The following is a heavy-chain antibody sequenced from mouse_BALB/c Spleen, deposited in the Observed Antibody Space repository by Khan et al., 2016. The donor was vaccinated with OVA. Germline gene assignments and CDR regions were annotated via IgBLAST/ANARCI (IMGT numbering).Heavy chain of an antibody. CDR2: IYPGSGNT. CDR3: ARPYYYGSSYDTMDS. CDR1: GYTFTNYW. Sequence: QVRLQQSGAELVRPGTSVKMSCKAAGYTFTNYWIGWVKQRPGHGLEWIGDIYPGSGNTNYNEKFKGKATLTADTSSSTAYMQLSSLTSEDSAIYYCARPYYYGSSYDTMDSWGQGTSVTVSS. D-gene: IGHD1-1*01. V-gene: IGHV1-63*02. J-gene: IGHJ4*01.